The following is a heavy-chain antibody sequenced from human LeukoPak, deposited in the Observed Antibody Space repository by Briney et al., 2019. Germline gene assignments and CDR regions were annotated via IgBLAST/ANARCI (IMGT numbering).Heavy chain of an antibody. V-gene: IGHV3-7*01. J-gene: IGHJ5*02. D-gene: IGHD1-26*01. CDR3: ARDVGSGWFDP. Sequence: GGSLRLSCAASGFTLRTYWMSWVRQAPGKGLEWVANIKQDGSEKYYVDSVKGRLTISRDNAKNSLYLQMNSLRAEDTAVYYCARDVGSGWFDPWGQGTLVTVSS. CDR1: GFTLRTYW. CDR2: IKQDGSEK.